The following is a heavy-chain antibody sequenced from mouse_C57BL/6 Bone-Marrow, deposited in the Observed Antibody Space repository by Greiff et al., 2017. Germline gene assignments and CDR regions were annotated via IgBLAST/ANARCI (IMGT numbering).Heavy chain of an antibody. Sequence: EVQLQQPGAELVRPGASVKLSCTASGFNIKDDYMHWVKQRPEQGLEWIGWIDPENGDTEYASKFQGKATITADTSSNTAYLQLSSLSSEDTAVYYCTKGDYDDYWGQGTTLTVSS. CDR1: GFNIKDDY. CDR3: TKGDYDDY. V-gene: IGHV14-4*01. D-gene: IGHD2-4*01. CDR2: IDPENGDT. J-gene: IGHJ2*01.